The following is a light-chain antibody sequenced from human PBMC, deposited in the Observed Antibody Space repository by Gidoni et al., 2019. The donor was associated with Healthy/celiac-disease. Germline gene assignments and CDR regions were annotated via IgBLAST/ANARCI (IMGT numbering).Light chain of an antibody. CDR1: QSISSY. CDR3: QQSYSTPIT. V-gene: IGKV1-39*01. J-gene: IGKJ5*01. Sequence: DIQMTQSPSSLSASVGDSVTITCRASQSISSYLHWYQQKPGKAPKLLIYAASSLQSGVPSRFSGSGAGTDFTLTISSLQPEDFATYYCQQSYSTPITFGQGTRLEIK. CDR2: AAS.